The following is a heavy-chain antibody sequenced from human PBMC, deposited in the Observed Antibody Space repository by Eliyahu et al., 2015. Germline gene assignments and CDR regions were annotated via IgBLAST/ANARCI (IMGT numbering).Heavy chain of an antibody. J-gene: IGHJ4*02. D-gene: IGHD6-13*01. V-gene: IGHV4-39*01. CDR1: GXXIXSSSYY. Sequence: QLQLQESGPGLVKPSETLSXXCTVSGXXIXSSSYYWGWIRQPPGKGLEWIGSIYYSGSTYYNPSLKSRVTISVDTSKNQFSLKLSSVTAADTAVYYCARPRQQLAIYYFDYWGQGTLVTVSS. CDR3: ARPRQQLAIYYFDY. CDR2: IYYSGST.